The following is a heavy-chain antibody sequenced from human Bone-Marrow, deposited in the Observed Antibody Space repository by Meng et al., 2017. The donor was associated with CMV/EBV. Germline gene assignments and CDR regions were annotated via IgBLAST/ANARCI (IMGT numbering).Heavy chain of an antibody. V-gene: IGHV3-30*02. J-gene: IGHJ6*02. CDR1: GFTFSSYG. CDR3: ARSDDRYYYYGMDV. CDR2: IRYDGSNK. Sequence: GESLKISCAASGFTFSSYGMHWVRQAPGKGLEWVAFIRYDGSNKYYADSVKGRFTISRDNSKNTLYLQMNSLRAEDTAVYYCARSDDRYYYYGMDVWGQGTTVTVSS.